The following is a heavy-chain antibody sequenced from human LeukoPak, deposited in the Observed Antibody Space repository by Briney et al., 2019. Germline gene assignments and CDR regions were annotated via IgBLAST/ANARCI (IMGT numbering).Heavy chain of an antibody. J-gene: IGHJ4*02. CDR1: GFTFDGSW. D-gene: IGHD6-6*01. Sequence: GGSLRLSCAASGFTFDGSWMSWVRQAPGKGLDGVANIKQDGSEVYYVDSVEGRFTLSRDNAKNSLSLQMNSLRGEDTAVYYCVRALGSSSSDFWGQGTLVTVSS. CDR2: IKQDGSEV. V-gene: IGHV3-7*01. CDR3: VRALGSSSSDF.